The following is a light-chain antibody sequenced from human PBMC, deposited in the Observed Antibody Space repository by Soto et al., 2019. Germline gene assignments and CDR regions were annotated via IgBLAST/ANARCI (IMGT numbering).Light chain of an antibody. CDR2: RNN. CDR3: AAWDDSLSGFYV. Sequence: QSVLTQPPSASGAPGQRVTISCSGSSSNIGSNYVYWYQQLPGTAPKLLMYRNNQRPSGVPDRFSGSKSGTSASLAISGLGSEDEADYYCAAWDDSLSGFYVFGTGTKLTVL. V-gene: IGLV1-47*01. CDR1: SSNIGSNY. J-gene: IGLJ1*01.